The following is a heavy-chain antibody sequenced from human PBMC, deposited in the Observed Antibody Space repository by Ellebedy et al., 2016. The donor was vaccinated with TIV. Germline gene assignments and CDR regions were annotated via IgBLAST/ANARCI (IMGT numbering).Heavy chain of an antibody. Sequence: GESLKISCAASGFPFSGYWMHWVRQAPGKGLLWVSRIVGDGSGTKYAESVKGRFTISRDNAKNTLYLQMNSLRAEDTAVYYCARGSQESNSGMDVWGQGTTVTVS. CDR1: GFPFSGYW. CDR2: IVGDGSGT. D-gene: IGHD4-11*01. J-gene: IGHJ6*02. V-gene: IGHV3-74*01. CDR3: ARGSQESNSGMDV.